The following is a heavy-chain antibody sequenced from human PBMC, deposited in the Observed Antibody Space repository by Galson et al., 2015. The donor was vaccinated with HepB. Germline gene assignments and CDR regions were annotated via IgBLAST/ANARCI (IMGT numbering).Heavy chain of an antibody. J-gene: IGHJ6*03. Sequence: SVKVSCKASGYTFTSYGISWVRQAPGQGLEWMGWIAVYNGDTKYAQNFQGRATMTTDTSTSTAYMELGSLSSDDTAVYYCARILVDYYYYMDVWGKGTTVTVSS. CDR3: ARILVDYYYYMDV. CDR1: GYTFTSYG. V-gene: IGHV1-18*01. CDR2: IAVYNGDT. D-gene: IGHD2-15*01.